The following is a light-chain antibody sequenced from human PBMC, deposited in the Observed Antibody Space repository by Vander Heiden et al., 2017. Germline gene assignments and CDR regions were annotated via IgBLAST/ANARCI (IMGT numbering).Light chain of an antibody. CDR2: DVS. V-gene: IGLV2-14*01. CDR1: SSDVGGYNY. J-gene: IGLJ1*01. Sequence: QSALTQPASVSGSPGQSITISCTGTSSDVGGYNYVSWYQQHQGKAPKLMINDVSNRPSGVSNRFSGSKSGNTASLTISGLQAEDEADYYCSSYTSSSTLYVFGTGTKVTVL. CDR3: SSYTSSSTLYV.